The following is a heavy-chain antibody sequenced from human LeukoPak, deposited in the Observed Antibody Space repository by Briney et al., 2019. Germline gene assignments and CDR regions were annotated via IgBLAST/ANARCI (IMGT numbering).Heavy chain of an antibody. V-gene: IGHV3-33*06. J-gene: IGHJ4*02. CDR2: IWYDGSNK. D-gene: IGHD2-2*01. Sequence: GGSLRLSCAASGFTFSSYGMHWVRQTPGKGLEGVAVIWYDGSNKYYADSVKGRFTISRDNSKNALYLQMNSLRAEDTAVYYCAKDLGQLVDWGQGTLVTVSS. CDR3: AKDLGQLVD. CDR1: GFTFSSYG.